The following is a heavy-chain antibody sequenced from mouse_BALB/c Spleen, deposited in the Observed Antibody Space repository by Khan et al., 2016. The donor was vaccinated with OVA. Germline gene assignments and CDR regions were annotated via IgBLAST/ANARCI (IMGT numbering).Heavy chain of an antibody. CDR3: ARTGYYYVDY. CDR2: ISSGSKTT. CDR1: GFTFSGFG. D-gene: IGHD2-1*01. Sequence: EVELVESGGGLVQPGGSRKLSCAASGFTFSGFGMHWVRQAPEKGLEWVAYISSGSKTTYYADTVKGRFNISRDNPKNTLYLQMTSLRSEDTARYLCARTGYYYVDYWGQGTTLTVSS. V-gene: IGHV5-17*02. J-gene: IGHJ2*01.